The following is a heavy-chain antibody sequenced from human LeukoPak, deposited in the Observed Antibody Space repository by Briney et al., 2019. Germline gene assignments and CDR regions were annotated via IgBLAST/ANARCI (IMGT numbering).Heavy chain of an antibody. J-gene: IGHJ5*02. CDR2: IGGTSTFT. D-gene: IGHD3-16*01. Sequence: PGGSLRLSCAGSGFTFSDYYMSWIRQAPGKGLEWLTYIGGTSTFTNYADSVRGRFTVSRDNAKNSLFLQMDSLRAEDTAVYYCVRLHDSRPSSWGQGALVTVSS. CDR3: VRLHDSRPSS. V-gene: IGHV3-11*06. CDR1: GFTFSDYY.